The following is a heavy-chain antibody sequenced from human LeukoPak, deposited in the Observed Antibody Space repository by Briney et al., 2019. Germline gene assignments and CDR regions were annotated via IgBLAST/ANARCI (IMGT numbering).Heavy chain of an antibody. D-gene: IGHD2-15*01. CDR1: GYTFTSYA. Sequence: GASVKVSCKASGYTFTSYAMHWVRQAPGQRLEWMGCINAGNGNTKYSQKFQGRVTITRDTSASTAYMELSSLRSEDTAVYYCARVGCSGGSCLNWFDPWGQGTLVTVSS. J-gene: IGHJ5*02. CDR2: INAGNGNT. V-gene: IGHV1-3*01. CDR3: ARVGCSGGSCLNWFDP.